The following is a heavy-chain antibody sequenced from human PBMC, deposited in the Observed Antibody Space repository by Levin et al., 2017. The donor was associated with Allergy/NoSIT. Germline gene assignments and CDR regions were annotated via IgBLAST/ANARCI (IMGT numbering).Heavy chain of an antibody. Sequence: QAGGSLRLSCAASGFIFRNYGMHWVRQAPGKGLEWVAVIWYDGSNKYYVDSVKGRFTISRDNSKNTLYLQMDSLRVEDTAVYYCARGNDYVQNLWGQGTLVTVSS. D-gene: IGHD3-16*01. J-gene: IGHJ5*02. CDR1: GFIFRNYG. CDR2: IWYDGSNK. CDR3: ARGNDYVQNL. V-gene: IGHV3-33*01.